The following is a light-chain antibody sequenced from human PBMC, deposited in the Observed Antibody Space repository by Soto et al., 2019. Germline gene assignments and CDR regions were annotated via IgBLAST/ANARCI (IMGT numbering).Light chain of an antibody. Sequence: QSVLTQPASVSGSPGQSITISCTGTSSDVGGYNYVSWYQQHPGKAPKLMIYDVSNRPSGVSNRFSGSKSGNTASLTISGLQAEDEADYYGSSYTSSSTLYVFGTGTKVTAL. CDR1: SSDVGGYNY. CDR2: DVS. J-gene: IGLJ1*01. V-gene: IGLV2-14*01. CDR3: SSYTSSSTLYV.